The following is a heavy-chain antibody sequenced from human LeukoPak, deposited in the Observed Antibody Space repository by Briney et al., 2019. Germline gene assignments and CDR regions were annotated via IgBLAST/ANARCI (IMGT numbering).Heavy chain of an antibody. D-gene: IGHD2-2*01. J-gene: IGHJ3*01. CDR1: GFTFSSYW. Sequence: PGGSLRLSCAASGFTFSSYWMHWVRQAPGKGLVWVSRINSDGSSTSYADSVKGRFTISRDNAKNTLYLQMNSLRAEDTAMYFCARRMPGDAFDVWGQGTMVTVSS. V-gene: IGHV3-74*01. CDR2: INSDGSST. CDR3: ARRMPGDAFDV.